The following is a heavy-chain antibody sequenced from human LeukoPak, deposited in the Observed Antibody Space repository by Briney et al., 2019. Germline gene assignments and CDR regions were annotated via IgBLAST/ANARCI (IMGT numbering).Heavy chain of an antibody. CDR2: IGSSSAPI. CDR1: GFTFSSYG. Sequence: GGSLRLSCAASGFTFSSYGMNWVRQAPGKGLEWVSFIGSSSAPIYYADSVKGRFTISRDNAKNSLYLQMNSLRAEDTAVYYCAKVGRDSNGKFDYWGQGTLVTVSS. CDR3: AKVGRDSNGKFDY. V-gene: IGHV3-48*01. J-gene: IGHJ4*02. D-gene: IGHD6-25*01.